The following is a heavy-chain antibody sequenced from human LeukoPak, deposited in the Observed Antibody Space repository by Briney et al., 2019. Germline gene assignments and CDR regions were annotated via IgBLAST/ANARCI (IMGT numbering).Heavy chain of an antibody. CDR3: ARGLTVLRFLEWLVFGY. Sequence: ASVKVSCKASGDTFTDYYMHWLRQAPGQGLEWMGWISLSSGGTYYTQKFQDRVTMTRDTSLSTAYMELSRLRSDDTAVYYCARGLTVLRFLEWLVFGYWGQGTLVTVSS. CDR2: ISLSSGGT. CDR1: GDTFTDYY. D-gene: IGHD3-3*01. J-gene: IGHJ4*02. V-gene: IGHV1-2*02.